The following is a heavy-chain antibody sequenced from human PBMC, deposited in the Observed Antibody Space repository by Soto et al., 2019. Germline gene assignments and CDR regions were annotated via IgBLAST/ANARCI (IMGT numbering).Heavy chain of an antibody. CDR3: ARAWPRIMITFGGVIVNPVSWFYP. Sequence: ASVKVSCKASGYTFTSYYMHWVRQAPGQGLEWMGIINPSGGSTSYAQKFQGRVTMTRDTSTSTVYMELSSLRSEDTAVYYCARAWPRIMITFGGVIVNPVSWFYPWGQGTLVTVSS. D-gene: IGHD3-16*02. J-gene: IGHJ5*02. CDR2: INPSGGST. V-gene: IGHV1-46*03. CDR1: GYTFTSYY.